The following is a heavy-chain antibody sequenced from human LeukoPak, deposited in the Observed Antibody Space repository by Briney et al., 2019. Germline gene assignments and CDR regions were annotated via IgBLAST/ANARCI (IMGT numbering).Heavy chain of an antibody. J-gene: IGHJ6*02. D-gene: IGHD3-10*01. CDR2: ISSSSSYI. CDR1: GFTFSSYS. CDR3: ARVFGSYYGSGSYSQYYYYGMDV. V-gene: IGHV3-21*01. Sequence: GGSLRLSCAASGFTFSSYSMNWVRQAPGKGLEWVSSISSSSSYIYYADSVKGRFTISRDNAKNSLYLQMNSLRAEDTAVYYCARVFGSYYGSGSYSQYYYYGMDVWGQGTTVTVSS.